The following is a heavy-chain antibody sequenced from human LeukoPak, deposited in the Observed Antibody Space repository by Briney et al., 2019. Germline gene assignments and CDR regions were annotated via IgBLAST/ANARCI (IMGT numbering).Heavy chain of an antibody. CDR2: IYPADSDT. J-gene: IGHJ4*02. CDR3: ASGSYSWYFDN. CDR1: VYSFSSYW. V-gene: IGHV5-51*01. Sequence: GESLKISCKGSVYSFSSYWIGWVRQMPGKGLEWMGMIYPADSDTRYSPSFQGQVTISADKSINTAYLQWSSLKASDTAMYYCASGSYSWYFDNWGQGSLVTVSA. D-gene: IGHD2-15*01.